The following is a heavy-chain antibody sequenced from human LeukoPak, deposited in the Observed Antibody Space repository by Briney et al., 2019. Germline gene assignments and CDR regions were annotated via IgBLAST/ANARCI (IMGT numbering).Heavy chain of an antibody. CDR1: GYTFTGYY. Sequence: ASVKVSSKASGYTFTGYYMHWVRQAPGQGLEWMGWINPNSGGTKYAQKFQGRATMTRDTSISTAYMELSRLRSDDTAVYYCATLTQSLWGQGTLVTVSS. D-gene: IGHD1-14*01. J-gene: IGHJ4*02. CDR3: ATLTQSL. CDR2: INPNSGGT. V-gene: IGHV1-2*02.